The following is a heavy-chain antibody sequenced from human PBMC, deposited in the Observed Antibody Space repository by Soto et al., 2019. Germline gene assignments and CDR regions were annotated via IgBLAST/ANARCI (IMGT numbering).Heavy chain of an antibody. Sequence: SETLSLTCTVSGGSISSYYWSWIRQPPGKGLEWIGYIYYSGSTNYNPSLKSRVTMSVDTSKNQFSLKLSSVTAADTAVYYCARAVILGDYVWGSYREFDYWGQGTLVTVSS. J-gene: IGHJ4*02. V-gene: IGHV4-59*01. CDR3: ARAVILGDYVWGSYREFDY. D-gene: IGHD3-16*02. CDR2: IYYSGST. CDR1: GGSISSYY.